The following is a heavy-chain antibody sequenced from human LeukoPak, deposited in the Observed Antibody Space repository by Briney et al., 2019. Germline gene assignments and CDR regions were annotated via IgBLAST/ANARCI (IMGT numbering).Heavy chain of an antibody. D-gene: IGHD2-2*01. CDR1: GFNFGSHW. CDR3: ARVVPAALLYYFDY. J-gene: IGHJ4*02. V-gene: IGHV3-7*03. Sequence: GGSLRLSCAASGFNFGSHWMNWVRQAPGKGLEWVANIKEDGSLTYYLDSVRGRFSISRDNTKKSLYLQMNSLRVEDTAVYYCARVVPAALLYYFDYWGQGTLVTVSS. CDR2: IKEDGSLT.